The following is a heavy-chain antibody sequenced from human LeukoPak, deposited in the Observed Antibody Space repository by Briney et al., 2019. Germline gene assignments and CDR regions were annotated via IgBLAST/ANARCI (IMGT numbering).Heavy chain of an antibody. Sequence: GGSLRLSCAASGFTFDDYAMHWVRQAPGKGLEWVSGISWNSGSIGYADSVKGRFTISRDNAKNSLYLQMNSLRAEDTALYYCAKDARTIAAAGTYLDYWGQGTLVTVSS. CDR3: AKDARTIAAAGTYLDY. V-gene: IGHV3-9*01. D-gene: IGHD6-13*01. J-gene: IGHJ4*02. CDR1: GFTFDDYA. CDR2: ISWNSGSI.